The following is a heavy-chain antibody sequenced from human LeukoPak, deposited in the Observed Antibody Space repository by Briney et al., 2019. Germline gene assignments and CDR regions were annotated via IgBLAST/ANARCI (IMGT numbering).Heavy chain of an antibody. D-gene: IGHD3-22*01. CDR2: ISGGST. J-gene: IGHJ4*02. Sequence: GGSLRLFCAASGFTVSSNEMSWARQAPGKGLEWVSSISGGSTYYADSRKGRFTISRDNSKNTLHLQMNSLRAEDTAVYYCRGVLDYYDSSGYTTWADYWGQGTLVTVSS. CDR1: GFTVSSNE. V-gene: IGHV3-38-3*01. CDR3: RGVLDYYDSSGYTTWADY.